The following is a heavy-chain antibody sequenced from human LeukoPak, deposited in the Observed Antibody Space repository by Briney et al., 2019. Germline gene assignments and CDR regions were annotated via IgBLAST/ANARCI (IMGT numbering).Heavy chain of an antibody. CDR2: IYSGGST. J-gene: IGHJ6*03. V-gene: IGHV3-53*01. CDR3: AREPYYPSSYYYYMDV. Sequence: PGGSLRLSCAASGSTVSSNYMSWVRQAPGKGLEWVSVIYSGGSTYYADSVKGRFTISRDNSKNTLYLQMNSLRAEDTAVYYCAREPYYPSSYYYYMDVWGKGTTVTVSS. D-gene: IGHD3-10*01. CDR1: GSTVSSNY.